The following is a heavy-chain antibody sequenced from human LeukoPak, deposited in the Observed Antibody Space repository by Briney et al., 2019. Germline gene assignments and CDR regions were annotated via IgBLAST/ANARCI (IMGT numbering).Heavy chain of an antibody. J-gene: IGHJ4*02. Sequence: GGSLRLSCAASGFTLSSYEMNWVRQAPGKGLEWVSYISSSGSTIYYADSVKGRFTISRDNAKNSLYLQMNSLRAEDTAVYYCRGYGYGLDYWGQGTLVTVSS. CDR1: GFTLSSYE. V-gene: IGHV3-48*03. D-gene: IGHD5-18*01. CDR3: RGYGYGLDY. CDR2: ISSSGSTI.